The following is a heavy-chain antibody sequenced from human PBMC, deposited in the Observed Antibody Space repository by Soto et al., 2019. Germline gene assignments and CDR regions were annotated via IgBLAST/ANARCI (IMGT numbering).Heavy chain of an antibody. CDR1: GFTFSNAW. V-gene: IGHV3-15*01. J-gene: IGHJ5*02. CDR2: IKSKTDGGTT. CDR3: TTVGNTYYYDSSGYHTSDWFDP. D-gene: IGHD3-22*01. Sequence: PGGSLRLSCAASGFTFSNAWMSWVRQAPGKGLEWVGRIKSKTDGGTTDYAAPVKGRFTISRDDSKNTLYLQMNSLKTEDTAVYYCTTVGNTYYYDSSGYHTSDWFDPWRQGTLVTVSS.